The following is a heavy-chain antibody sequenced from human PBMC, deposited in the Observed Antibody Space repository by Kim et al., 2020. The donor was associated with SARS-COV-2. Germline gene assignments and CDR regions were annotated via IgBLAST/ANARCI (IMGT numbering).Heavy chain of an antibody. D-gene: IGHD6-19*01. CDR1: GFTFTTYA. Sequence: GGSLRLSCAASGFTFTTYAMSWVRQAPGKGLVWVSIISSSGDRIYYADSVKGRFTISRDNSINTLYLQMNSLRAEDTAVYYCARGGKIAVSGKGWFGPWGQGTLVTVSS. CDR3: ARGGKIAVSGKGWFGP. J-gene: IGHJ5*02. CDR2: ISSSGDRI. V-gene: IGHV3-23*01.